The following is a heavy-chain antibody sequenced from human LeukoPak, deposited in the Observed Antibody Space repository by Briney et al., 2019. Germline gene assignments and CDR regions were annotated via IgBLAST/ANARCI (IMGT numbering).Heavy chain of an antibody. CDR3: AKLWGPYSKVGFDY. CDR2: ISGSGGST. V-gene: IGHV3-23*01. Sequence: PGGSLRLSCAASGFTFSSYAISWVRQAPGKGLEWVSAISGSGGSTYYADSVKGRFTISRDNSKNTLYLQMNSLRAEDTAVYYCAKLWGPYSKVGFDYWGQGTLVTVSS. CDR1: GFTFSSYA. J-gene: IGHJ4*02. D-gene: IGHD6-13*01.